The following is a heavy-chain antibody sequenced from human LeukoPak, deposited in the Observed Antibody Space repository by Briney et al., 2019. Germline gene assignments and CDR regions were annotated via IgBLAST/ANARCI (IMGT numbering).Heavy chain of an antibody. J-gene: IGHJ4*02. V-gene: IGHV3-74*01. CDR2: INTDGTTT. CDR3: ARANDNDDSSGYSHDQ. CDR1: GFTFSSYW. D-gene: IGHD3-22*01. Sequence: PRRSLRLSCAASGFTFSSYWMHWVRHAPGKGLVWGSRINTDGTTTDYAGSVKGRFTISRDNAKSTLYLQMNSLRAEDTAVYYCARANDNDDSSGYSHDQWGQGTLVTVSS.